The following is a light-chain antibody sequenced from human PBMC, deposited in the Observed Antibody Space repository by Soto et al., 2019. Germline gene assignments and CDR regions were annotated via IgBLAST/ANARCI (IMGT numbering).Light chain of an antibody. J-gene: IGKJ1*01. CDR3: QQYKSLWT. Sequence: GDRVNITFPSSQTITTWWAWYQQKPGKAPRLLIYDASSWESWVPSRFSGSGSGTEFTLTISSLQSEDFATYYYQQYKSLWTFGQGTKV. CDR2: DAS. CDR1: QTITTW. V-gene: IGKV1-5*01.